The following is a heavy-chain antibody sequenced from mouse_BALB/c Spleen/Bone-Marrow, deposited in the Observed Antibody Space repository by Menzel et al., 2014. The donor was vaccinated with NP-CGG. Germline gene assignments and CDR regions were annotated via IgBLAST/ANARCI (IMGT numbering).Heavy chain of an antibody. Sequence: VQVVESGPELVKPGASVKISCKASGYAFSSSWMNWVKQRPGQGLEWIGRIYPGDGDTNYNGKFKGKATLTADKSSSTAYMQLSSLTSVDSAVYFCARDGYGKRNYFDYWGQGTTLTVSS. CDR3: ARDGYGKRNYFDY. V-gene: IGHV1-82*01. J-gene: IGHJ2*01. D-gene: IGHD2-1*01. CDR2: IYPGDGDT. CDR1: GYAFSSSW.